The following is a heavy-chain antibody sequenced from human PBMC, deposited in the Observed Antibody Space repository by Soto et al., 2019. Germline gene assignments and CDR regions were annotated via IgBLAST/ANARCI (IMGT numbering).Heavy chain of an antibody. V-gene: IGHV5-10-1*01. CDR2: IDPSDSYT. D-gene: IGHD2-15*01. CDR3: ASDPQYCSGGSCLDY. CDR1: GYSFTSYW. Sequence: PGESLKISCKGSGYSFTSYWISWVRQMPGKGLEWMGRIDPSDSYTNYSPSFQGHVTISADKSISTAYLQWSSLKASDTAMYYCASDPQYCSGGSCLDYSGQGTLVTVSS. J-gene: IGHJ4*02.